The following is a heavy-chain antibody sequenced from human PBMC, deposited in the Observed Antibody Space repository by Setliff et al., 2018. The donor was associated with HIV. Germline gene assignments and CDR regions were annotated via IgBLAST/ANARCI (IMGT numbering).Heavy chain of an antibody. CDR1: GYSFSDYY. J-gene: IGHJ4*02. V-gene: IGHV1-2*02. CDR2: ISPKYGGT. Sequence: ASVKVSCKASGYSFSDYYIHWVRQAPGHGFQWMGWISPKYGGTNYAQNFQGRVTMTRDTSISTAYMELSSLGSDDTAVYFCARDTGSSYWGQGTPVTVSS. CDR3: ARDTGSSY. D-gene: IGHD3-10*01.